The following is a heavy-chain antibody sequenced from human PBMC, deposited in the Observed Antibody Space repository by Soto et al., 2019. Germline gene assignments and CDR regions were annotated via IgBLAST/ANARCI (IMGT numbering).Heavy chain of an antibody. CDR1: GYTFTSYG. D-gene: IGHD2-15*01. Sequence: ASVKVSCKASGYTFTSYGISWVRQAPGQGLEWMGWISAYNGNTNYAQKLQGRVTMTTDTSTSTAYMELRSLRSDDTAVYYCARVESSGGSCYPLCRHYGMDVWGQGTTVTVSS. CDR2: ISAYNGNT. CDR3: ARVESSGGSCYPLCRHYGMDV. V-gene: IGHV1-18*01. J-gene: IGHJ6*02.